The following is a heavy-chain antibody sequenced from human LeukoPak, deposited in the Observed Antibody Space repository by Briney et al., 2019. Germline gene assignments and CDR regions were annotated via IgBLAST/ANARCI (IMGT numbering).Heavy chain of an antibody. V-gene: IGHV3-66*01. CDR2: IYSAGTT. CDR1: GFTVSGNY. D-gene: IGHD4-17*01. CDR3: ARDGDYGDTHYFDY. J-gene: IGHJ4*02. Sequence: EGSLRLSCAVSGFTVSGNYMSWVRQAPGKGLEWVSIIYSAGTTHYADSVKGRFTISRDNSKNTLYLQMNSLRVEDTAVYYCARDGDYGDTHYFDYWGQGTLVTVSS.